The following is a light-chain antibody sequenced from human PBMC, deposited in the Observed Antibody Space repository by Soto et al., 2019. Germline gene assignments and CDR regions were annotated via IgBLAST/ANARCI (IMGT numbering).Light chain of an antibody. J-gene: IGKJ5*01. CDR1: QSISSW. V-gene: IGKV1-5*03. Sequence: DIQMTQSPSTLSASVGDRVTITCRASQSISSWLAWYQQKPGKAPKLLIYKASSLESRVPSRFSGSGSGTEFTLTISSLQPDDFATYYCQQYNSYRTFGQGTRLEIK. CDR2: KAS. CDR3: QQYNSYRT.